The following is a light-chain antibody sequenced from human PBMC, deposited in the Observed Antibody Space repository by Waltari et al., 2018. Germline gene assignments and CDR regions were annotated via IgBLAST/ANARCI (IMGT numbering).Light chain of an antibody. CDR2: SAS. CDR1: QSPLHSNGNIY. Sequence: DIVMIQSPVSLPVSPGEPASISCRSSQSPLHSNGNIYLDWYVQKPGQSPQLLIYSASNRASGVPDRFSGSGSGTDFTLKISRVEAEDVGVYYCMNAVQTLTFGGGTKVEIK. J-gene: IGKJ4*01. CDR3: MNAVQTLT. V-gene: IGKV2-28*01.